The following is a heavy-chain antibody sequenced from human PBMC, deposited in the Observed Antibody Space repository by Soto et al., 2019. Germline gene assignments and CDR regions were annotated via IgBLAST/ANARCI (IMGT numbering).Heavy chain of an antibody. CDR2: IYPDDSDT. D-gene: IGHD2-8*02. J-gene: IGHJ4*02. Sequence: EVQLVQSGPEVRKPGESLKISCQASGYSFSNFWIAWVRQMPGEGLEWLGIIYPDDSDTRYSPSFLGQVTISADKSIKTTYLQWSSLKASDTAIYFCASSVLVTSTMNYFDLWARELWSPSPQ. V-gene: IGHV5-51*01. CDR1: GYSFSNFW. CDR3: ASSVLVTSTMNYFDL.